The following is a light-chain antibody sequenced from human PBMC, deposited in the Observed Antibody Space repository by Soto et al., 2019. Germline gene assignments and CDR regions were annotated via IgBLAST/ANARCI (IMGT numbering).Light chain of an antibody. CDR2: AAS. J-gene: IGKJ1*01. V-gene: IGKV1-39*01. Sequence: DIQMTQSPSSLSASVGDRVTITCRASQSISSYLNWYQQKPGKAPKLLIYAASSLQSGVPSRFSGSGSGTDFTLTISSLQPEDFATYYCQQYNTFWTFGPGTKV. CDR3: QQYNTFWT. CDR1: QSISSY.